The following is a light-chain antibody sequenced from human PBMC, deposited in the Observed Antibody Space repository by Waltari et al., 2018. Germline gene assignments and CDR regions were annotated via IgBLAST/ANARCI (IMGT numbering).Light chain of an antibody. Sequence: DIQMTQSPSSLSASVGDRVTITCRASQSISTYLNWYNQRPGQAPKLLIYGASNLQRGAPSRFSGSGSGTDFTLTISSLEPEGFAIYYCQQSFTTPYTFGQGTRVDI. V-gene: IGKV1-39*01. CDR1: QSISTY. CDR2: GAS. J-gene: IGKJ2*01. CDR3: QQSFTTPYT.